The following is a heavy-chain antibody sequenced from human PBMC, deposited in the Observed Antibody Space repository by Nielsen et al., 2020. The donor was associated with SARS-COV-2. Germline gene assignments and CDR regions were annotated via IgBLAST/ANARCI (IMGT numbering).Heavy chain of an antibody. CDR1: GFTFSSYW. Sequence: GESLKISCAASGFTFSSYWMSWVRQAPGKGLEWVSAISGSGGSTYYADSVKGRFTISRDNAKNSLYLQMNSLRAEDTAVYYCARDSSGWYALTTYYYYGMDVWGQGTTVTVSS. V-gene: IGHV3-23*01. J-gene: IGHJ6*02. D-gene: IGHD6-19*01. CDR2: ISGSGGST. CDR3: ARDSSGWYALTTYYYYGMDV.